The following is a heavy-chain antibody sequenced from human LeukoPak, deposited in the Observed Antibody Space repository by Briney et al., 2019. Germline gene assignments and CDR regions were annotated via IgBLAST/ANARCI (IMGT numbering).Heavy chain of an antibody. CDR3: ATGGYSGLFLFNY. CDR1: GFNFGNYA. V-gene: IGHV3-23*01. J-gene: IGHJ4*02. CDR2: VSDGGGST. D-gene: IGHD1-26*01. Sequence: GGSLRLSCAASGFNFGNYAMIWVRQAPGKGLEWVSGVSDGGGSTHYADSVKGRFTISRDTSKNTLYLQMNSLRVEDTAIYFCATGGYSGLFLFNYWGQGTLVTVSS.